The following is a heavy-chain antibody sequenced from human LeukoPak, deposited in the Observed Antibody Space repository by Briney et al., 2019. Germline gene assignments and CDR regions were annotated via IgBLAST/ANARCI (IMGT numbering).Heavy chain of an antibody. CDR1: GGSFSGYY. CDR3: ASSRSGVVDY. Sequence: PSETLSLTCAVYGGSFSGYYWSWIRQPPGKGLEWIGEINHSGSTNYNPSLKSRVAISVDTSKNQFSLKLSSVTAADTAVYYCASSRSGVVDYWGQGTLVTVSS. D-gene: IGHD3-10*01. CDR2: INHSGST. J-gene: IGHJ4*02. V-gene: IGHV4-34*01.